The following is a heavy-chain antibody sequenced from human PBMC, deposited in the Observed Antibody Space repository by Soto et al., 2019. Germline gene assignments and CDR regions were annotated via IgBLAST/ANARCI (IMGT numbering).Heavy chain of an antibody. CDR1: GGSFSGYY. CDR2: INHSGST. Sequence: QVQLQQWGAGLLKPSETLSLTCAVYGGSFSGYYWSWIRQPPGKGLEWIGEINHSGSTNYNPSLESRVTISVDTSKNQFSLKLSSVTAADTAVYYCARGVVVAATGAFDIWGQGTMVTVSS. V-gene: IGHV4-34*01. J-gene: IGHJ3*02. D-gene: IGHD2-15*01. CDR3: ARGVVVAATGAFDI.